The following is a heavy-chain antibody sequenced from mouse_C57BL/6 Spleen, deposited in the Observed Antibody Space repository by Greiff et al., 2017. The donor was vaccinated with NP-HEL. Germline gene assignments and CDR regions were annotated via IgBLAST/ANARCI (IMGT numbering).Heavy chain of an antibody. J-gene: IGHJ2*01. CDR1: GFNIKDDY. V-gene: IGHV14-4*01. D-gene: IGHD2-1*01. CDR2: IDPENGDT. CDR3: TSYGNADY. Sequence: EVKLQQSGAELVRPGASVKLSCTASGFNIKDDYMHWVKQRPEQGLEWIGWIDPENGDTEYASKFQGKATITADTSSNTAYLQLSSLTSEDTAVYYCTSYGNADYWGQGPTLTVPS.